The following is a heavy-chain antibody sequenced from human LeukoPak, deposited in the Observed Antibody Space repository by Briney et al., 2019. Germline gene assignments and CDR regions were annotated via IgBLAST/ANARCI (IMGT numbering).Heavy chain of an antibody. CDR1: GFTFSSYG. CDR2: IWYDGSNK. D-gene: IGHD3-22*01. J-gene: IGHJ4*02. CDR3: AKALAPITMIVVDLDY. V-gene: IGHV3-30*02. Sequence: PGGSLRLSCAASGFTFSSYGMHWVRQAPGKGLEWVAVIWYDGSNKYYADSVKGRFTISRDNSKNTLYLQMNSLRAEDTAVYYCAKALAPITMIVVDLDYWGQGTLVTVSS.